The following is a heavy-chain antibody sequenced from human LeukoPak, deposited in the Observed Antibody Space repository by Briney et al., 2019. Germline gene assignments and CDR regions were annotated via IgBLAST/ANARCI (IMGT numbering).Heavy chain of an antibody. D-gene: IGHD5-18*01. CDR3: ASSDTAMVMLYYYYYMDV. CDR1: GGSISSGSYS. V-gene: IGHV4-61*02. CDR2: IYSSGST. Sequence: SETLSLTCTVSGGSISSGSYSWTWIRQPAGKGLEWIGRIYSSGSTNYNPSLKSRVTISVDTSKNQFSLKLSSVTAADTAVYYCASSDTAMVMLYYYYYMDVWGKGTTVTVSS. J-gene: IGHJ6*03.